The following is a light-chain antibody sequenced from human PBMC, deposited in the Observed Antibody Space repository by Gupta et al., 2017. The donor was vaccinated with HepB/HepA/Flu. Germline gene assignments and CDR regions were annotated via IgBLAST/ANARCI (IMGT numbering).Light chain of an antibody. CDR3: QQSYSTPWT. CDR2: WAS. V-gene: IGKV4-1*01. Sequence: IVMTQSPDSLTVSLGERATINCKSSQNLLYSSNSKNYLSWYQQKAGQPPKLLIYWASTRESGVPDRFSGSGSGTDFTLTISSLQAEDVAVYYCQQSYSTPWTFGQGTKVEIK. J-gene: IGKJ1*01. CDR1: QNLLYSSNSKNY.